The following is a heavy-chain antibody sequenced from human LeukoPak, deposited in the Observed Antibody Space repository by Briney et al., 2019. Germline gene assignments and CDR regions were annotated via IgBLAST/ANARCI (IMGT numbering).Heavy chain of an antibody. CDR1: GFTFSSYA. V-gene: IGHV3-30*04. J-gene: IGHJ4*02. D-gene: IGHD3-3*01. CDR2: ISYDGSNK. CDR3: AKDYDFWSGYWGAFDY. Sequence: GGSLRLSCAASGFTFSSYAMHWVRQAPGKGLEWVAVISYDGSNKYYADSVKGRFTISRDNSKNTLYLQMNSLRAEDTAVYYCAKDYDFWSGYWGAFDYWGQGTLVTVSS.